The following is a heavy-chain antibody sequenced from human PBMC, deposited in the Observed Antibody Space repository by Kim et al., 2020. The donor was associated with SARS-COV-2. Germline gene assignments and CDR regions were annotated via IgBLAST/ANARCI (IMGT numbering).Heavy chain of an antibody. CDR2: IYYSGST. CDR3: ASEGNYYDSSGWRYYFDY. J-gene: IGHJ4*02. CDR1: GGSISSSSYY. D-gene: IGHD3-22*01. Sequence: SETLSLTCTVSGGSISSSSYYWGWIRQPPGKGLEWIGSIYYSGSTYYNPSLKSRVTISVDTSKNQFSLKLSSVTAADTAVYYCASEGNYYDSSGWRYYFDYWGQGTLVTVSS. V-gene: IGHV4-39*01.